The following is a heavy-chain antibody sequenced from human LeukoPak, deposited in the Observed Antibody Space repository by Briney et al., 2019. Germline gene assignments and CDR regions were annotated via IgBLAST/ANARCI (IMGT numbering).Heavy chain of an antibody. J-gene: IGHJ4*02. CDR3: ARIKSPGLTFGDYYFDY. CDR2: IDWGDDE. CDR1: GFSLSTSGMC. V-gene: IGHV2-70*01. Sequence: QTLSLTCTFSGFSLSTSGMCVNWIRQPPGKALEWLALIDWGDDEYYSTSLKTRLTISKDTSKNQVVLTMTNMDPMDTGTYYCARIKSPGLTFGDYYFDYWGQGTLVTVSS. D-gene: IGHD3-16*01.